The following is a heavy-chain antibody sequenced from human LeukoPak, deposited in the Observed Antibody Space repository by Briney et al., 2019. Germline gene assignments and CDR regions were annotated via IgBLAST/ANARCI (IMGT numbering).Heavy chain of an antibody. CDR1: GFTSSPHW. CDR3: ARGYSSSWYPDY. V-gene: IGHV3-74*01. CDR2: IKSDGTIT. D-gene: IGHD6-13*01. J-gene: IGHJ4*02. Sequence: PGGSLRLSCAASGFTSSPHWMHWVRQVPGKGLEWVSRIKSDGTITSYGDSVKGRFTISRDNARNTLYLQMNSLRAEDTAVYYCARGYSSSWYPDYWGQGTLVTVSS.